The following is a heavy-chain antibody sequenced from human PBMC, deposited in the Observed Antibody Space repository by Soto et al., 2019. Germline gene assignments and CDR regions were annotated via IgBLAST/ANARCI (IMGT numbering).Heavy chain of an antibody. V-gene: IGHV4-4*02. CDR1: GGSISSSNW. J-gene: IGHJ3*02. CDR3: ARDRYDSSGYVIIDAFDI. CDR2: IYHRGST. D-gene: IGHD3-22*01. Sequence: QVQLQESGPGLVKPSGTLSLTCAVSGGSISSSNWWSWVRQPPGKGLEWIGEIYHRGSTNYYPSLKSRVSIPVDKSKNQFSLKLSAVTAADTAVYYCARDRYDSSGYVIIDAFDIWGQGTMVTVSS.